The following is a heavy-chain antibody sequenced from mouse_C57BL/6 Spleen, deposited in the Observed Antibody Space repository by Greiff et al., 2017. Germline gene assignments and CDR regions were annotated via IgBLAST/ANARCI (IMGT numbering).Heavy chain of an antibody. CDR1: GYTFTSYW. CDR3: ARDYGSSYWFAY. CDR2: IDPSDSYT. Sequence: QVQLKQPGAELVKPGASVKLSCKASGYTFTSYWMQWVKQRPGQGLEWIGEIDPSDSYTNYNQKFKGKATLTVDTSSSTAYMQLSSLTSEDSAVYYCARDYGSSYWFAYWGQGTLVTVSA. D-gene: IGHD1-1*01. V-gene: IGHV1-50*01. J-gene: IGHJ3*01.